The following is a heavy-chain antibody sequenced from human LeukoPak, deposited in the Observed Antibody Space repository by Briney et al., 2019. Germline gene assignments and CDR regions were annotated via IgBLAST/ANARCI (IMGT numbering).Heavy chain of an antibody. CDR3: ARHGAGPSKCFDY. CDR1: GGSLSSYY. Sequence: PSETLSLTCTVSGGSLSSYYWSWLRQPPGKGLEWIGYIYYSGSTNYNPSLQSRVTISVDMSKNQFSLKLTSVTAADTAVYYCARHGAGPSKCFDYWGQGTLVTVSS. V-gene: IGHV4-59*08. CDR2: IYYSGST. J-gene: IGHJ4*02. D-gene: IGHD6-13*01.